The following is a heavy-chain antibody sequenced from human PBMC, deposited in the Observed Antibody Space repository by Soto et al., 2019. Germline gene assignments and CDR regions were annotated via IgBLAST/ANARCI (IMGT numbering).Heavy chain of an antibody. CDR2: ISSSSSYI. CDR1: GFTFSSYS. CDR3: ARGYYGSGSYVDY. V-gene: IGHV3-21*01. J-gene: IGHJ4*02. Sequence: LRLSCAASGFTFSSYSMNWVRQAPGKGLEWVSSISSSSSYIYYADSVKGRFTISRDNAKNSLYLQMNSLRAEDTAVYYCARGYYGSGSYVDYWGQGTLVTVSS. D-gene: IGHD3-10*01.